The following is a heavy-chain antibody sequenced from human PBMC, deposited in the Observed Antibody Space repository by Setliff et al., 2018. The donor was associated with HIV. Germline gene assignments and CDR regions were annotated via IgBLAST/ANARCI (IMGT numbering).Heavy chain of an antibody. CDR2: VYYNGDT. J-gene: IGHJ4*02. D-gene: IGHD3-3*01. Sequence: SETLSLTCNVLDFSIGATSYYWGWIRQPPGKGLQWIGSVYYNGDTKYNPSLKSRLVISVDKTKNQFSLMLNFLTVADTAVYYCARLGYYNLWSGYWTDTWGQGKSVTV. CDR1: DFSIGATSYY. V-gene: IGHV4-39*01. CDR3: ARLGYYNLWSGYWTDT.